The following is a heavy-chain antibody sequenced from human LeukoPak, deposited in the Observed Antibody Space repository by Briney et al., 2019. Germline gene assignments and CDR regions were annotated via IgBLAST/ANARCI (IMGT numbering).Heavy chain of an antibody. J-gene: IGHJ1*01. V-gene: IGHV3-33*03. Sequence: GGSLRLSCAASGFTFSSYGMHWVRQAPGKGLEWVAVIWYDGSNKYYADSVKGRFTISRDNAKNSLYLQMNSLRAEDTAVYYCAVRACTGGSCFSWGQGTLVTVSS. CDR1: GFTFSSYG. CDR3: AVRACTGGSCFS. CDR2: IWYDGSNK. D-gene: IGHD2-15*01.